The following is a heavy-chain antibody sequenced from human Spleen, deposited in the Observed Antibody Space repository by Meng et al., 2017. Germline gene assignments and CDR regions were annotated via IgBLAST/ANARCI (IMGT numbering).Heavy chain of an antibody. Sequence: GGGLNQPGVSLRLSCAASAFPFRRNAMTWVRQAPGKGLEWVSTITGGGRTYYADSVKGRFTISRDNSKNTLYLQMNSLRAEDTAVYYCAKPKGSNLNYYFDYWGQGTLVSVSS. CDR3: AKPKGSNLNYYFDY. CDR1: AFPFRRNA. D-gene: IGHD1-7*01. V-gene: IGHV3-23*01. CDR2: ITGGGRT. J-gene: IGHJ4*02.